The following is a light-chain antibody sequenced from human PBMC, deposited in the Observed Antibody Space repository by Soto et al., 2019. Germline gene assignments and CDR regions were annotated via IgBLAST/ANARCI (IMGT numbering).Light chain of an antibody. J-gene: IGKJ5*01. CDR3: QQYNNWPPIT. V-gene: IGKV3-15*01. CDR1: QSVSSK. Sequence: EIVMTQSPAPLSVSPGERATPSCRASQSVSSKLAWYQQKPGQAPRLLIYGASTRATGIPARFSGSGSGTEFTLTISSLQSEDFSVYYCQQYNNWPPITLGQGTRLEIK. CDR2: GAS.